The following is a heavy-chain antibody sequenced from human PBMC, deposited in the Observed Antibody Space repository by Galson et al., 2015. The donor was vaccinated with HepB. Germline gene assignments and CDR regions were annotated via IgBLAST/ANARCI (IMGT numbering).Heavy chain of an antibody. CDR2: IYNSGST. Sequence: SETLSLTCTVSGGSISSSYWSWFRQPPGKGLEWIGYIYNSGSTYYNPSLQSRITISIDWSKNQFSLRLTSVTAADTAVYYCASRVDWGQGTLVTVSS. CDR1: GGSISSSY. V-gene: IGHV4-59*08. CDR3: ASRVD. J-gene: IGHJ1*01.